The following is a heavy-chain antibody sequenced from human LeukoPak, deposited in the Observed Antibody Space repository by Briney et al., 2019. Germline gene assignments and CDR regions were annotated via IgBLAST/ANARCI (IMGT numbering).Heavy chain of an antibody. V-gene: IGHV1-2*06. Sequence: GASVKVSCKASGYTFTGYYMHWVRQAPGQGLEWMGRINPNSGGTNYAQKFQGRVTMTRDTSISTAYMELSRLRSDGTAVYYCARIGYDFWGGSPVYWGQGTLVTVSS. CDR2: INPNSGGT. D-gene: IGHD3-3*01. CDR3: ARIGYDFWGGSPVY. J-gene: IGHJ4*02. CDR1: GYTFTGYY.